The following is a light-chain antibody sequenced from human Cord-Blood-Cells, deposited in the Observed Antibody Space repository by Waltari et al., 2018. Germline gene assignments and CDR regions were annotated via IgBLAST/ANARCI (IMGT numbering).Light chain of an antibody. CDR1: SSDVGGYNY. CDR3: SSYTSSSTWV. J-gene: IGLJ3*02. V-gene: IGLV2-14*01. Sequence: QSALTQPASVSGSPGQSITISCTGTSSDVGGYNYVSWYQQHPGKAPKLMLYDVSKRPSGVSKRFSGSKSGNTASLTISGRQAEDEADYYCSSYTSSSTWVFGGGTKLTVL. CDR2: DVS.